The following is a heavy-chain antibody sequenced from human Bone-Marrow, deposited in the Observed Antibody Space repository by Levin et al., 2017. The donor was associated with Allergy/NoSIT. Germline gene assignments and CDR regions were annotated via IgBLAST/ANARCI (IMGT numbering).Heavy chain of an antibody. CDR3: ARDLGVDIVATIGVFDY. J-gene: IGHJ4*02. CDR1: GYTFTSYG. Sequence: ASVKVSCKASGYTFTSYGISWVRQAPGQGLEWMGWISAYNGNTNYAQKLQGRVTMTTDTSTSTAYMELRSLRSDDTAVYYCARDLGVDIVATIGVFDYWGQGTLVTVSS. V-gene: IGHV1-18*01. CDR2: ISAYNGNT. D-gene: IGHD5-12*01.